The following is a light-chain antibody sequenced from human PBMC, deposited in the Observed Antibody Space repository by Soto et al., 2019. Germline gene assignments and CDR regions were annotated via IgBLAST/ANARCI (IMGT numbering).Light chain of an antibody. J-gene: IGLJ2*01. CDR2: DVS. CDR3: ASYASSNTVL. CDR1: SSDIGGYNY. V-gene: IGLV2-14*03. Sequence: QSALTQPASVSGSPGQSITISCTGTSSDIGGYNYVSWYQQHPGKAPKLMIYDVSDRPSGVSNRFSGSKSGNTASLTISGHQAEDEADYYCASYASSNTVLFGGGTKLTVL.